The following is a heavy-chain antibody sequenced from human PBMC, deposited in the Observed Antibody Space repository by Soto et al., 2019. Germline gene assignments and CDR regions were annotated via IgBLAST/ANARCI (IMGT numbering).Heavy chain of an antibody. CDR2: IGTSAST. V-gene: IGHV3-23*01. Sequence: VRLLESGGGLVQPGGSLRLSCAASGFTFSSYSMSWVRQAPGKGLEWVSTIGTSASTYYGDSVGGRFTISRDNSRNTLYLQMNSLRAEDTAVYYCADLSRYCTSSNCDWGQGTLVTVSS. CDR1: GFTFSSYS. D-gene: IGHD2-2*01. CDR3: ADLSRYCTSSNCD. J-gene: IGHJ4*02.